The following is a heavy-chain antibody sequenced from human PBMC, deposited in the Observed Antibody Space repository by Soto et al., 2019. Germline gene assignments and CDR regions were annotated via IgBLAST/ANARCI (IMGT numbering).Heavy chain of an antibody. V-gene: IGHV3-48*02. Sequence: GCMRLSCVAAGFSFSLYSTNWVRPVQRKGLEWVSFTRSRGTPISHADSGTGRLTLPRNNAQNSLFLQVDSLRDEDTAVYYCARLGFCTGTNCNHYFDYYAMDIWGQGTTVTVSS. CDR2: TRSRGTPI. CDR3: ARLGFCTGTNCNHYFDYYAMDI. CDR1: GFSFSLYS. J-gene: IGHJ6*02. D-gene: IGHD2-8*02.